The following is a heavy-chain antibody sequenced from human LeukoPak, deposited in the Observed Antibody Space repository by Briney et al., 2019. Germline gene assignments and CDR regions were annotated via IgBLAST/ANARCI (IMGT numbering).Heavy chain of an antibody. V-gene: IGHV4-4*07. Sequence: PSETLSLTCAVYGGSFSGYYWSWIRQPAGKGLEWIGRIYTSGSTNYNPSLKSRVTISVDTSKNQFSLKLSSVTAADTAVYYCARDSSGYYYFDYWGQGTLVTVSS. D-gene: IGHD3-22*01. CDR3: ARDSSGYYYFDY. J-gene: IGHJ4*02. CDR2: IYTSGST. CDR1: GGSFSGYY.